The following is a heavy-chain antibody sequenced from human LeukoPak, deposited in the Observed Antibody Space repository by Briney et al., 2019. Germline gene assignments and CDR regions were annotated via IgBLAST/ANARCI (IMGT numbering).Heavy chain of an antibody. CDR2: THHSGST. V-gene: IGHV4-4*02. Sequence: SETLSLTCAVSGGSINSRNWWSWVRQPPGKGLEWIGETHHSGSTNYNPSLKSRVTISVDKSKNQFSLNLSSVTAADTAVYYCARDLRETGPKDYGGNTYDYWGQGTLVTVSS. CDR1: GGSINSRNW. CDR3: ARDLRETGPKDYGGNTYDY. D-gene: IGHD4-23*01. J-gene: IGHJ4*02.